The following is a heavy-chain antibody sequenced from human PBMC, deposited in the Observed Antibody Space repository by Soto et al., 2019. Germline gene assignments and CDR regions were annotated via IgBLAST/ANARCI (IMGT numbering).Heavy chain of an antibody. Sequence: ASVKVSCKASGYTFTNYAMHWVRQAPGQRLEWMGWINAGNGHTKYSQKFQGRVTITRDTSASTAYMELSSLRSEDTAVYYCATGRGEAFDYWGQGTLVTVSS. V-gene: IGHV1-3*01. J-gene: IGHJ4*02. CDR1: GYTFTNYA. CDR2: INAGNGHT. CDR3: ATGRGEAFDY. D-gene: IGHD3-10*01.